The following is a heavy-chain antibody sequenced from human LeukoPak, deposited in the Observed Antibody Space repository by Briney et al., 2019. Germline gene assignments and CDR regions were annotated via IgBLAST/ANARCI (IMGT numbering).Heavy chain of an antibody. CDR3: ARDRRVSRYYDSSGYYTRENWFDP. J-gene: IGHJ5*02. V-gene: IGHV1-2*06. Sequence: ASVKVSCKASGYTFTGYYMHWVRQAPGQGLEWMGRINPNSGGTNYAQKFQGRVTMTRDTSISTAYMELSRLRSDDTAVYYCARDRRVSRYYDSSGYYTRENWFDPWGQGTLVTVSS. D-gene: IGHD3-22*01. CDR2: INPNSGGT. CDR1: GYTFTGYY.